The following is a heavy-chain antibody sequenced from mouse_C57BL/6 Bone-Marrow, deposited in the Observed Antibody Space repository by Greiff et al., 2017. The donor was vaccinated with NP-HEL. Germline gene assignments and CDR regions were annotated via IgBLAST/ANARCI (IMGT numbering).Heavy chain of an antibody. D-gene: IGHD2-12*01. Sequence: QVQLQQSGAELARPGASVKLSCKASGYTFTSYGISWVKQRTGQGLEWIGEIYPRSGNTYYNEKFKGKATLTADKSSSTAYMQLSSLTSEDSAVYYCARRASYEGYAMDYWGQGTSVTVSS. CDR1: GYTFTSYG. V-gene: IGHV1-81*01. J-gene: IGHJ4*01. CDR3: ARRASYEGYAMDY. CDR2: IYPRSGNT.